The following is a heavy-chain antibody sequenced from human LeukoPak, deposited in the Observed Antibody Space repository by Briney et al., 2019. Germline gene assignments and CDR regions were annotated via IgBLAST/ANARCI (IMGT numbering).Heavy chain of an antibody. CDR1: GGTFSSYA. J-gene: IGHJ6*03. D-gene: IGHD2-2*01. V-gene: IGHV1-69*05. CDR2: IIPIFGTA. Sequence: SVKVSCKASGGTFSSYAISWVRQAPGQGLEWMGGIIPIFGTANYAQKFQGRVTITTDESTSTAYMELSSLRSEDTAVYYCARVRGYCSSTSCSYPSYYYYMDVWGKGTTVTVSS. CDR3: ARVRGYCSSTSCSYPSYYYYMDV.